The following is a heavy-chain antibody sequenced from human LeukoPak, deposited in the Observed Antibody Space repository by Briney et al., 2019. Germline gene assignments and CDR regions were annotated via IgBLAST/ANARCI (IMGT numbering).Heavy chain of an antibody. CDR3: ARGASGDSSGYYPTY. J-gene: IGHJ4*02. CDR2: INPSGGST. CDR1: GYTFTSYY. D-gene: IGHD3-22*01. V-gene: IGHV1-46*01. Sequence: GASVKVSCKASGYTFTSYYMRWVRQAPGQGLEWMGIINPSGGSTSYAQKFRGRVTMTRDTSTSTVYMELSSLRSEDTAVYYCARGASGDSSGYYPTYWGQGTLVTVSS.